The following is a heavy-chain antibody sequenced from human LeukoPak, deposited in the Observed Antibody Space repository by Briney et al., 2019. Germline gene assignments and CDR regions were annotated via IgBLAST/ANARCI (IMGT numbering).Heavy chain of an antibody. CDR3: AXDLIYYGSGSSQGY. CDR1: GCTFTSYA. CDR2: INTNTGNP. V-gene: IGHV7-4-1*02. Sequence: ASVKVSCKASGCTFTSYAMNWVRQAPGQRLEWMGWINTNTGNPTYAQGFTGRFVFSLDTSVSTAYLQISSLKAEDTAVYYCAXDLIYYGSGSSQGYWGQGTLVTVSS. J-gene: IGHJ4*02. D-gene: IGHD3-10*01.